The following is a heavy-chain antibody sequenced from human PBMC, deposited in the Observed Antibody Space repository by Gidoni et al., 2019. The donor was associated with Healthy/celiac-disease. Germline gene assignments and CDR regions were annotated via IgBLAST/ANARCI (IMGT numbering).Heavy chain of an antibody. J-gene: IGHJ4*02. CDR2: IYYSGST. V-gene: IGHV4-39*01. CDR1: RGSISSSSYY. Sequence: QLQLQESGPGLVKPSETLSLTCTFSRGSISSSSYYWGWIRQPPVKGLEWIGSIYYSGSTYYNPSLKSRVTISVDTSKNQFSLKLSSVTAADTAVYYCARPVGGDWAPHFDYWGQGTLVTVSS. CDR3: ARPVGGDWAPHFDY. D-gene: IGHD2-21*02.